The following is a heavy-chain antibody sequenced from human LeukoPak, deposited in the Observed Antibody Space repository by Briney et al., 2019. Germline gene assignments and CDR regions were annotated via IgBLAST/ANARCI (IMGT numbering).Heavy chain of an antibody. V-gene: IGHV1-24*01. Sequence: ASVKVSCKVSGYTLTELSMHWVRQAPGKGLEWMGGFDPEDGETIYAQKFQGRVTMTTDTSTSTAYMELRSLRSDDTAVYYCARDATKDYYDSSGPPGYWGQGTLVTVSS. D-gene: IGHD3-22*01. J-gene: IGHJ4*02. CDR3: ARDATKDYYDSSGPPGY. CDR1: GYTLTELS. CDR2: FDPEDGET.